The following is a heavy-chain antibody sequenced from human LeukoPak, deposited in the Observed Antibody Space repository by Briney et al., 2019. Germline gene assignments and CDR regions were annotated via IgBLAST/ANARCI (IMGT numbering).Heavy chain of an antibody. CDR2: IIPIFGTA. J-gene: IGHJ4*02. CDR1: GGTSSSYA. CDR3: ARGLSPTYSSSRSVDY. V-gene: IGHV1-69*13. D-gene: IGHD6-6*01. Sequence: ASVKVSCKASGGTSSSYAISWLRQAPGQGLEWMGGIIPIFGTANYAQKFQGRVTITADESTSTAYMELSSLRSEDTAVYYCARGLSPTYSSSRSVDYWGQGTLVTVSS.